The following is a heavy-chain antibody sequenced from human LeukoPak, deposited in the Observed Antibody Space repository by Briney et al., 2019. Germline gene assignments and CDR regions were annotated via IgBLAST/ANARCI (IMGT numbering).Heavy chain of an antibody. CDR3: VTYYFDSSGPKKNY. CDR1: GDSITSRTSC. CDR2: MYHTGGT. J-gene: IGHJ4*02. V-gene: IGHV4-39*01. D-gene: IGHD3-22*01. Sequence: PSETLSLTCTVSGDSITSRTSCWSWIRQSPTNGLQWITCMYHTGGTFYSPSLRSRVVISLDTSKKQFSLKLSSVTAADTAVYYCVTYYFDSSGPKKNYWGQGTLVTVSS.